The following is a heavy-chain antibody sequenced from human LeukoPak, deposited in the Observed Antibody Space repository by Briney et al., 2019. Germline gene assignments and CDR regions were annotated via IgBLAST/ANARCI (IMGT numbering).Heavy chain of an antibody. D-gene: IGHD6-13*01. V-gene: IGHV4-4*07. J-gene: IGHJ6*02. CDR2: IYTSGSA. CDR1: GGSISSYY. Sequence: SETLSLTCTVSGGSISSYYWSWIRQPAGKGLEWIGRIYTSGSANYNPSLKSRVTMSVDTSKNQFSLKLSSVTAADTAVYYCAREYLAAGTPYYYYGMDVWGQGTTVTVSS. CDR3: AREYLAAGTPYYYYGMDV.